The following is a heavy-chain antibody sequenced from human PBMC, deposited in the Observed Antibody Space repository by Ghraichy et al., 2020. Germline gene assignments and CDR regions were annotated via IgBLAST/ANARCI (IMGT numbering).Heavy chain of an antibody. D-gene: IGHD1-26*01. J-gene: IGHJ2*01. CDR1: GGSISSYY. V-gene: IGHV4-59*01. CDR3: AREGVSGSYQNSPYFDL. Sequence: SETLSLTCTVSGGSISSYYWSWIRQPPGKGLEWIGYIYYSGSTNYNPSLKSRVTISVDTSKNQFSLKLSSVTAADTAVYYCAREGVSGSYQNSPYFDLWGRGTLVTVSS. CDR2: IYYSGST.